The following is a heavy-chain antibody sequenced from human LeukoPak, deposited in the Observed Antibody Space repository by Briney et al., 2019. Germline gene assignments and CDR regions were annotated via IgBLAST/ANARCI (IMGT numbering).Heavy chain of an antibody. CDR1: GFTFTGYS. V-gene: IGHV3-48*02. J-gene: IGHJ4*02. CDR3: ARESYWGSGLKGFDS. D-gene: IGHD7-27*01. CDR2: ISRDSSNI. Sequence: SGGPLRLSCVASGFTFTGYSINWVRQAPGKGLEWVSYISRDSSNIYYADSVKGRFTISRDNAKNSPYLQVNSLRDEDTAVYYCARESYWGSGLKGFDSWGQGTLVTVSS.